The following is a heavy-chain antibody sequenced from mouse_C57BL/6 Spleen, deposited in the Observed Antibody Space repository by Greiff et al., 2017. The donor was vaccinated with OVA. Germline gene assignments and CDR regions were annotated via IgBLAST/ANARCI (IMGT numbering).Heavy chain of an antibody. CDR1: GFNIKDYY. J-gene: IGHJ4*01. CDR3: ASPNYGSSFYAMDY. V-gene: IGHV14-2*01. Sequence: EVKLQESGAELVKPGASVKLSCTASGFNIKDYYMHWVKQRTEQGLEWIGRIDPEDGETKYAPKFQGKATITADTSSNTAYLQLSSLTSEDTAVYYCASPNYGSSFYAMDYWGQGTSVTVSS. CDR2: IDPEDGET. D-gene: IGHD1-1*01.